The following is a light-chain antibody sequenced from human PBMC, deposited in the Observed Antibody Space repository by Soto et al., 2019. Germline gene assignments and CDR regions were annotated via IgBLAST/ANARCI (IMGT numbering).Light chain of an antibody. Sequence: EIVLTPSPATLSLSPGERATLSCRASQSVSSYLAWYQQKPGQAPRLLIYGASTRATGIPDRFSGSGSGTDFTLTISRLEPEDSAVYYCHQYGSSRTFGQGTRVEIK. CDR1: QSVSSY. J-gene: IGKJ1*01. CDR3: HQYGSSRT. CDR2: GAS. V-gene: IGKV3-20*01.